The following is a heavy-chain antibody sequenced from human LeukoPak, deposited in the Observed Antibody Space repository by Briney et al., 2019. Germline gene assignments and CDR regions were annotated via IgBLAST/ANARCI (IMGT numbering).Heavy chain of an antibody. CDR3: ARHSINWYGLFDY. CDR2: ISTTSTTI. Sequence: GGSLRLSCAASGFTFSSYTMKWVRQAPGKGLEWLSYISTTSTTIYYADSVKGRFTISRDNAKNSLYLQMNSLRDEDTAVYYCARHSINWYGLFDYWGQGTLVTVSS. V-gene: IGHV3-48*02. CDR1: GFTFSSYT. D-gene: IGHD6-13*01. J-gene: IGHJ4*02.